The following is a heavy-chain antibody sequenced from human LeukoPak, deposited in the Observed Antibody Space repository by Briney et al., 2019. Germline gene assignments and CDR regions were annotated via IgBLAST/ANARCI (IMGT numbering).Heavy chain of an antibody. Sequence: GGSLRLSCAASGFTFSTHALSWARQTPGKGLEWVSAISPSGGITYYEDSVKGRFTISRDNSKNTLYLQMNGLTVEDTAVYYCAKGVNYFVLEYWGQGTLVTVSS. CDR3: AKGVNYFVLEY. V-gene: IGHV3-23*01. CDR1: GFTFSTHA. D-gene: IGHD3-10*02. J-gene: IGHJ4*02. CDR2: ISPSGGIT.